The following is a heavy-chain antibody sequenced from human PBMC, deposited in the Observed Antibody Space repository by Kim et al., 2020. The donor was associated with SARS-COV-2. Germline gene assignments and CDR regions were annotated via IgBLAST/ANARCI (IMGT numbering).Heavy chain of an antibody. CDR2: SGST. J-gene: IGHJ4*02. Sequence: SGSTYYNPSLKSRVTISVDTSKNQFSLKLSSVTAADTAVYYCARQATVDYWGQGTLVTVSS. CDR3: ARQATVDY. V-gene: IGHV4-39*01. D-gene: IGHD5-12*01.